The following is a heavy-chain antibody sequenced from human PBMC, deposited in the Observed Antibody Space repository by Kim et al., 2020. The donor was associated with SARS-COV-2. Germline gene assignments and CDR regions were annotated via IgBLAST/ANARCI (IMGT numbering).Heavy chain of an antibody. D-gene: IGHD2-15*01. J-gene: IGHJ4*02. CDR1: GFTFSDYY. Sequence: GGSLRLSCAASGFTFSDYYMSWIRQAPGKGLEWVSYISSSSSYTNYADSVKGRFTISRDNAKNSLYLQMNSLRAEDTAVYYCARMGMDLVGPFDYWGQGTLVTVSS. CDR3: ARMGMDLVGPFDY. V-gene: IGHV3-11*06. CDR2: ISSSSSYT.